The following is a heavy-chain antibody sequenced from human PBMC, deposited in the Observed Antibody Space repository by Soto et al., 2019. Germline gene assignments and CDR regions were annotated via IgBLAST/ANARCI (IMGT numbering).Heavy chain of an antibody. J-gene: IGHJ6*02. CDR2: VSATGDST. D-gene: IGHD1-1*01. Sequence: GGSLRLSCAASGFIFTGYAMTWVRQAPGKGLQYVSGVSATGDSTAYGDSVKGRFTISRDNSKNTLYLQMNNLRAEDTAVYYCAKRLSNQPMRNGYYGLDVWGLGTAVTVSS. CDR3: AKRLSNQPMRNGYYGLDV. V-gene: IGHV3-23*01. CDR1: GFIFTGYA.